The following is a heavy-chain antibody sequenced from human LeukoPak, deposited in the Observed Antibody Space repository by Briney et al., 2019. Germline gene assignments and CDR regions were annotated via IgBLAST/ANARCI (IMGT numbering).Heavy chain of an antibody. CDR3: ARHDSGYGPFDY. V-gene: IGHV3-53*01. J-gene: IGHJ4*02. D-gene: IGHD3-22*01. CDR1: GFTVSSNY. Sequence: GGSLRLSCAVSGFTVSSNYMRWVRQAPGKGLEWVSVIYSGGSTYYADSVKGRFTISKDNYENTVYLQMNSLRAEDTAVYYCARHDSGYGPFDYWGQGTLVTASS. CDR2: IYSGGST.